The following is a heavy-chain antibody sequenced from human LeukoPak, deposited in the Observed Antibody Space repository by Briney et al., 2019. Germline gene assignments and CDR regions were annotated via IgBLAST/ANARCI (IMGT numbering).Heavy chain of an antibody. CDR3: ARGKYDILTGYIESYYFDY. CDR1: GYTFTSYG. D-gene: IGHD3-9*01. CDR2: ISAYNGNT. V-gene: IGHV1-18*01. J-gene: IGHJ4*02. Sequence: GASVKVSCKASGYTFTSYGISWVRQAPGQGLEWMGWISAYNGNTNYARKLQGRVTMTTDTSTSTAYMELRSLRPDDTAVYYCARGKYDILTGYIESYYFDYWGQGTLVTVSS.